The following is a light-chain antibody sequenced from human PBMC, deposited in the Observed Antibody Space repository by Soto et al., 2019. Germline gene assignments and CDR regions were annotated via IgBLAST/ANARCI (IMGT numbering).Light chain of an antibody. CDR2: GNS. Sequence: QSVLTQPPSVSGVPGQRVTISCTGSSSNIGAGYDVHWYQQLPGTAPKLLIYGNSNRPSGVPDRFSGSKSGTSASLAITGLQAEDEADYYCQSYDSSLSGPVFGGGTKLTV. CDR1: SSNIGAGYD. CDR3: QSYDSSLSGPV. J-gene: IGLJ2*01. V-gene: IGLV1-40*01.